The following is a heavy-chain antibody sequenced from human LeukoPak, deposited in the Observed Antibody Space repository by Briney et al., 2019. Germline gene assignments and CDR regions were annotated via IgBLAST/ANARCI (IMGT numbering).Heavy chain of an antibody. V-gene: IGHV4-61*02. J-gene: IGHJ4*02. CDR1: GGSMSSDSHY. CDR2: IYPSGNT. D-gene: IGHD6-19*01. Sequence: TLSLTCTVSGGSMSSDSHYWSWIRQPAGKGLEWIGRIYPSGNTNYNPSLESRATISIDMSKNQFSLKLSSVTAADTAVYYCARVAGYSTGWYPLDFWGQGTLVTVSS. CDR3: ARVAGYSTGWYPLDF.